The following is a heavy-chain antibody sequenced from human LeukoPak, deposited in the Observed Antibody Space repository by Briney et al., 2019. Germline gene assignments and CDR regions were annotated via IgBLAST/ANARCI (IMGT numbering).Heavy chain of an antibody. CDR1: GGSFGGYY. J-gene: IGHJ3*02. V-gene: IGHV4-34*01. CDR3: APIDHDYGDYDAFDI. D-gene: IGHD4-17*01. Sequence: PSETLSLTCAVYGGSFGGYYWSWIRQPPGKGLEWIGEINHSGSTNYNPSLKSRVTISVDTSKNQFSLKLSSVTAADTAVYYCAPIDHDYGDYDAFDIWGQGTMVTVSS. CDR2: INHSGST.